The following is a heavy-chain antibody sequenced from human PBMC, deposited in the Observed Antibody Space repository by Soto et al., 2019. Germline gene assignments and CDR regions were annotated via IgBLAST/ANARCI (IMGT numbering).Heavy chain of an antibody. J-gene: IGHJ4*02. Sequence: QITLKESGPTLVKPTQTLTLTCTFSGFSLSSPAVGVNWIRQPPGKALEWLALIYWDDDKQYSPSLRSRLTITKETSKNQVVLTMTSMDPVDTATYYCAHGSGWLSDYWGQGTLVTVSS. V-gene: IGHV2-5*02. D-gene: IGHD6-19*01. CDR3: AHGSGWLSDY. CDR2: IYWDDDK. CDR1: GFSLSSPAVG.